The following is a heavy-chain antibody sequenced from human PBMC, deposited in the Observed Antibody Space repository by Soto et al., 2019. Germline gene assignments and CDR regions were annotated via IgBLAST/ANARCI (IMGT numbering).Heavy chain of an antibody. Sequence: SVQVSCTASGGTFSSYAISWVRQAPGQGLAWMGIINPSGGSTSYAQKFQGRVTMTRDTSTSTVYMELSSLRSEDTAVYYCARGSQDDYSKQVVWNWITTVGHFDYCGKGTPVTVS. V-gene: IGHV1-46*01. CDR2: INPSGGST. CDR3: ARGSQDDYSKQVVWNWITTVGHFDY. CDR1: GGTFSSYA. D-gene: IGHD4-4*01. J-gene: IGHJ4*02.